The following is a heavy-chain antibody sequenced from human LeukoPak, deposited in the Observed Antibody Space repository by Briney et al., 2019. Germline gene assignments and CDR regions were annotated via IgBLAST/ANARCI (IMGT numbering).Heavy chain of an antibody. CDR2: IYYSGST. Sequence: SETLSLTCTVSGGSISSSSYYWGWIRQPPGKGLEWIGYIYYSGSTNYNPSLKSRVTISVDTSKNQFSLKLSSVTAADTAVYYCARDRGAVTAIHYMDVWGKGTTVAVSS. CDR3: ARDRGAVTAIHYMDV. J-gene: IGHJ6*03. V-gene: IGHV4-61*01. CDR1: GGSISSSSYY. D-gene: IGHD2-21*02.